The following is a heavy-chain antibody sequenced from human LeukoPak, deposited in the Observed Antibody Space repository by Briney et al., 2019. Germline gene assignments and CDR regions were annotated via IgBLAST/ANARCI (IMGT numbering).Heavy chain of an antibody. CDR2: IYYSGST. Sequence: SETLSLTCTVSGGSISSHYWSWIRQPPGKGLEWIGYIYYSGSTNYSPSLKSRVTISVDTSRNHFSLKLNPLPAADTAVYYCARGRANFDPWGQGTLVTVSS. V-gene: IGHV4-59*11. CDR3: ARGRANFDP. J-gene: IGHJ5*02. CDR1: GGSISSHY.